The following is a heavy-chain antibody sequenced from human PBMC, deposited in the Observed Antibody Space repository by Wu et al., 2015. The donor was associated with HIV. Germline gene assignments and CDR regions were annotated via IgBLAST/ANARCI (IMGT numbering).Heavy chain of an antibody. CDR2: INPSGGST. Sequence: QVQLVQSGAEVRKPGASVRVSCKTSGYTFTGYYIHWVRQAPGQGLEWMGWINPSGGSTIYSENFEGRITVTRDTSTKTVYMELDSLTSGDTAVYYCARDATPITTEFDYWGQGTLITVSS. J-gene: IGHJ4*02. CDR3: ARDATPITTEFDY. D-gene: IGHD4-11*01. V-gene: IGHV1-2*02. CDR1: GYTFTGYY.